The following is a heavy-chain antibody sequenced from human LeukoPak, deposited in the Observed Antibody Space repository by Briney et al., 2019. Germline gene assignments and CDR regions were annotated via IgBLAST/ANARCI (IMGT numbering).Heavy chain of an antibody. CDR1: GGSISSYY. CDR3: ARGRGRQWLVRWPWLDL. V-gene: IGHV4-59*01. J-gene: IGHJ2*01. D-gene: IGHD6-19*01. CDR2: IYYSGST. Sequence: MTSETLSLTCTVSGGSISSYYWSWIRQPPGKGLEWIGYIYYSGSTNYNPSLKSRDTISVDTSKNQFSLKLSSVTAADTAVYYCARGRGRQWLVRWPWLDLWGRGTLVTVSS.